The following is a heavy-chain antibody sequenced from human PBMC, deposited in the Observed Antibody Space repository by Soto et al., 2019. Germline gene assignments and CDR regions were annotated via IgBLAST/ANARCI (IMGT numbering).Heavy chain of an antibody. CDR3: ARRYGGNLDY. CDR1: GGSISSYY. D-gene: IGHD1-26*01. J-gene: IGHJ4*02. V-gene: IGHV4-59*08. CDR2: IYYSGST. Sequence: PTETLSLTCTVSGGSISSYYWSWIRQPPGKGLEWIGYIYYSGSTNYNPSLKSRVTISVDTSKNQFSLKLSSVTAADTAVYYCARRYGGNLDYWGQGTLVTVSS.